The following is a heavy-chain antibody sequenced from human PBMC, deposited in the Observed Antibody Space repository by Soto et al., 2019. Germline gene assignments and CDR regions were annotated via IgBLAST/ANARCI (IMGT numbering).Heavy chain of an antibody. V-gene: IGHV1-18*01. D-gene: IGHD3-22*01. Sequence: GASVKVSCKASGYTFTSYGISWVRQAPGQGLEWMGWISAYNGNTNYAQKLQGRVTMTTDTSTSTAYMELRSLRSDDTAVYYCARPIWYDSSGYYDYWGQGTLLTVSS. CDR2: ISAYNGNT. J-gene: IGHJ4*02. CDR1: GYTFTSYG. CDR3: ARPIWYDSSGYYDY.